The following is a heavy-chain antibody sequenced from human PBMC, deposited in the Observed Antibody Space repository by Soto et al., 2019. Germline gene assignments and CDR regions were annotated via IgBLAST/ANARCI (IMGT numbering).Heavy chain of an antibody. Sequence: SQTLSLTCAISGDSVSSNSAAWNWIRQSPSRGLEWLGRTYYRSKWYNDYAVSVKSRITINPDTSKNQFSLQLNSVTPEDTALFYCARDVMAAAGPYYYYGMDVWGQGTTVTVSS. CDR3: ARDVMAAAGPYYYYGMDV. CDR2: TYYRSKWYN. J-gene: IGHJ6*02. V-gene: IGHV6-1*01. D-gene: IGHD6-13*01. CDR1: GDSVSSNSAA.